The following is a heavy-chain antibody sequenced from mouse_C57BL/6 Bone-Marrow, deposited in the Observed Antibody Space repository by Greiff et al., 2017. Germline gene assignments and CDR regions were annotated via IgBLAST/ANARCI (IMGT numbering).Heavy chain of an antibody. CDR1: GFTFSSYA. V-gene: IGHV5-4*03. CDR2: ISDGGSYT. J-gene: IGHJ2*01. CDR3: ARGKGDY. Sequence: EVMLVESGGGLVKPGGSLKLSCAASGFTFSSYAMSWVRQTPEKRLEWVATISDGGSYTYYPDNVKGRFTISRDNAKNNPYLQLSHLTSEDTAMYYCARGKGDYWGQGTTLTVSS.